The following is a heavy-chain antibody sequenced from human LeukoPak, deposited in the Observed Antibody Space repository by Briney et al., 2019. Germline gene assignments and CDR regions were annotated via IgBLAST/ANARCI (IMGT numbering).Heavy chain of an antibody. V-gene: IGHV5-51*01. J-gene: IGHJ4*02. D-gene: IGHD3-10*01. Sequence: GESLKISCKGSGYSFTSYWIGWVRQMPGNGLEWMVIIYPGDSDTRYSPSFQGQVTISADKSISTAYLQWSSLKASDTAMYYCARLPYYYGSGSFSYYFDYWGQGTLVTVSS. CDR1: GYSFTSYW. CDR3: ARLPYYYGSGSFSYYFDY. CDR2: IYPGDSDT.